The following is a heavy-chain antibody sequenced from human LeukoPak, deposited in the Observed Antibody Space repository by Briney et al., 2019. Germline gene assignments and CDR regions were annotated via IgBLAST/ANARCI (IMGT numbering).Heavy chain of an antibody. V-gene: IGHV6-1*01. J-gene: IGHJ4*02. CDR2: TYYRSKSYN. D-gene: IGHD3-10*01. CDR1: ADSVASSSAG. Sequence: SQTLSLTCAISADSVASSSAGWSWIRQSPSRGLEWLARTYYRSKSYNDYAKSVKSRISINSDRSKNQISLQLSSVTPEDTAVYFCARGTGTFHFWGQGTLVTLPS. CDR3: ARGTGTFHF.